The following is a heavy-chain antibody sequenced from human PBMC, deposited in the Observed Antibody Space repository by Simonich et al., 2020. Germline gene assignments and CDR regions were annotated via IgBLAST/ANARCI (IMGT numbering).Heavy chain of an antibody. V-gene: IGHV1-2*02. J-gene: IGHJ3*02. D-gene: IGHD5-18*01. Sequence: QVQLVQSGAEVKKPGASVKVSCKASGYTFTGYYMPWVRQAPGQGLGWMGLINPNSDGTNSAQTFQGRVIMTRDTSISTAYMELSRLRSYDTAVYYCARVSGGTAMVTSTFDIWGQGTMVTVSS. CDR1: GYTFTGYY. CDR3: ARVSGGTAMVTSTFDI. CDR2: INPNSDGT.